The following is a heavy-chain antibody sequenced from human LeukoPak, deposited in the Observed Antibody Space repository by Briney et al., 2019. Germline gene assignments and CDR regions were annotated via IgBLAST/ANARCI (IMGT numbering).Heavy chain of an antibody. CDR1: VAFLMRNH. CDR3: ARDSRSYEKSGYYHFDY. V-gene: IGHV4-59*01. J-gene: IGHJ4*02. CDR2: IYHNGSR. D-gene: IGHD3-22*01. Sequence: PSDPVSLPCTVSVAFLMRNHWNCLRSPPEGGRVWLGYIYHNGSRKYNPSLKSRVTMSQDTSKSQFSLKLTSVTAADAAVYFCARDSRSYEKSGYYHFDYWGQGSLVTVSS.